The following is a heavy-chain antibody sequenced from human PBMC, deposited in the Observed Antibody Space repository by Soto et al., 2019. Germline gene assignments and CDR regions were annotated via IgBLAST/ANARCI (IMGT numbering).Heavy chain of an antibody. Sequence: GGSLRLSCSASGFTFSSYAMHWVRQAPGKGLEYVSAISSNGGSTYYADSVKGRFTISRDNSKDTLYLQMSSLRAEDTAVYYCVKDAGHKFSDAFDIWGQGTMVTVSS. CDR2: ISSNGGST. CDR1: GFTFSSYA. V-gene: IGHV3-64D*06. D-gene: IGHD2-21*01. CDR3: VKDAGHKFSDAFDI. J-gene: IGHJ3*02.